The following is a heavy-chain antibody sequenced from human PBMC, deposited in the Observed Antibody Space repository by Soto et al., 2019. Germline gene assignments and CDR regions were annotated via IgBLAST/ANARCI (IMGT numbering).Heavy chain of an antibody. V-gene: IGHV1-46*01. D-gene: IGHD5-12*01. CDR1: GYTFTSYY. CDR2: INPSGGST. Sequence: GSVKVSCKASGYTFTSYYMHWVRQAPGQGLEWMGIINPSGGSTSYAQKFQGRVTMTRDTSTSTVYMELSSLRSEDTAVYYCVRWGWLQYNYYYYGMDVWGQGTTVTVSS. J-gene: IGHJ6*02. CDR3: VRWGWLQYNYYYYGMDV.